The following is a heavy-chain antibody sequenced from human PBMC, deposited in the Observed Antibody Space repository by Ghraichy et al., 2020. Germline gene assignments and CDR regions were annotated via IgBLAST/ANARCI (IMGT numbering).Heavy chain of an antibody. CDR3: SRGVAGDRYYYSTMDV. D-gene: IGHD6-19*01. CDR2: TYLRSQWYH. J-gene: IGHJ6*02. Sequence: SQTLSLTCAISGDSVSSTTSAWNWIRQSPSRGLEWLGRTYLRSQWYHDSAVSVRGQITISPDTSKNQFSLRLTSMTPDDTAVYYCSRGVAGDRYYYSTMDVWGQGTAVIVSS. CDR1: GDSVSSTTSA. V-gene: IGHV6-1*01.